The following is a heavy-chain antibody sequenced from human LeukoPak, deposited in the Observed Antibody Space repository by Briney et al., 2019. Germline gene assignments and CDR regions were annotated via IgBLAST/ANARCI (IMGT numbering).Heavy chain of an antibody. V-gene: IGHV4-34*01. D-gene: IGHD6-19*01. CDR1: GGSFSGYY. Sequence: NPSETLSLTCAVYGGSFSGYYWSWIRQPPGKGLEWIGEINHSGSTNYNPSLKSRVTISVDTSKNQFSLRLSSVTAADTAVYYCARGSSSGWAVLYYFDYSGQGILVTVSS. CDR3: ARGSSSGWAVLYYFDY. J-gene: IGHJ4*02. CDR2: INHSGST.